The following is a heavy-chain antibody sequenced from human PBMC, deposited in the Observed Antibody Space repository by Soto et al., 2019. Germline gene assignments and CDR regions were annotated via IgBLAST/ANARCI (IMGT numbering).Heavy chain of an antibody. Sequence: QVQLVESGGGVVQPGRSLRLSCAASGFTFSRHTMHWVRQAPGKGLEWVAAISDDGSNTYYADSVKGRFTLSRDNSKNTLYLQMNSLSSEDTAVHHCARGVYYDFWSGFNPHPYYFDDWGQGTLVTVSS. CDR3: ARGVYYDFWSGFNPHPYYFDD. CDR1: GFTFSRHT. CDR2: ISDDGSNT. J-gene: IGHJ4*02. V-gene: IGHV3-30-3*01. D-gene: IGHD3-3*01.